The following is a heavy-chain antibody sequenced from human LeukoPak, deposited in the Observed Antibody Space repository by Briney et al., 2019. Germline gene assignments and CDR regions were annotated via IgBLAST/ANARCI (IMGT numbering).Heavy chain of an antibody. D-gene: IGHD3-22*01. V-gene: IGHV3-7*01. Sequence: AGGPLRLSCAASGFRFSDYWMTGGRQAPGKGLECVANIKTDGSAKYYPDSVKGRFTVSRDNAKNSLYLQMNNMRVEDTAIYYCTKDLNHDSSGWGQGTLVTVSS. CDR2: IKTDGSAK. CDR1: GFRFSDYW. J-gene: IGHJ4*02. CDR3: TKDLNHDSSG.